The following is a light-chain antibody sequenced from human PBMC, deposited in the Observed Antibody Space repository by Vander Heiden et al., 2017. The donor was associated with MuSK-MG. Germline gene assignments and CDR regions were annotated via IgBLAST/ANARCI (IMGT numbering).Light chain of an antibody. CDR3: QQSDSTLRT. Sequence: EIQMTQSTSSLSASVGDRVTITCRASQSVAKYLNWYQHKPGKAPKLLIYGVSSLQSGVPSSFSGSGSGTDFILTISNLQPEDFATYYCQQSDSTLRTFGGGTKLEI. CDR2: GVS. CDR1: QSVAKY. V-gene: IGKV1-39*01. J-gene: IGKJ4*02.